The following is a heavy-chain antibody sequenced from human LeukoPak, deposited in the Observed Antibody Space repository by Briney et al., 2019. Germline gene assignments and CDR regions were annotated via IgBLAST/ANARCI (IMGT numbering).Heavy chain of an antibody. D-gene: IGHD4-17*01. CDR3: ARIGRDYGDYFDS. CDR1: GFTFSTFW. Sequence: SGGSLRLSCAASGFTFSTFWMTWLRQAPGKGPEWVDNIKHDGSETDYLDSVKGRFTISRDNAKNSLYLQMNNLRAEDTAVYYCARIGRDYGDYFDSWGQGTLVTVSS. CDR2: IKHDGSET. J-gene: IGHJ4*02. V-gene: IGHV3-7*03.